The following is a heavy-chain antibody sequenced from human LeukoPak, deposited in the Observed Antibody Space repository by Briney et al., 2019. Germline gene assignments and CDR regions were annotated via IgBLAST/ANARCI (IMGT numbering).Heavy chain of an antibody. D-gene: IGHD2-2*01. J-gene: IGHJ4*02. V-gene: IGHV1-2*02. Sequence: GESLKISCKASGYTFTDSYMHWVRQAPGQGLEWMGWINPNTGGTNYAQKFQGRVTMTRDTSISTAYMELSRLRSDDTAVYYCARDRLYCSSSSCYAGDFDYWGQGTLVTVSS. CDR1: GYTFTDSY. CDR3: ARDRLYCSSSSCYAGDFDY. CDR2: INPNTGGT.